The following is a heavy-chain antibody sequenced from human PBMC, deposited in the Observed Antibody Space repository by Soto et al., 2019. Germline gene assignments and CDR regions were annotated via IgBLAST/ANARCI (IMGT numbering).Heavy chain of an antibody. CDR3: ARQGIAVAEDFDY. Sequence: SETLSLTCTVSGGSISISSYYWGWIRQPPGKGLEWIGSIYYSGSTYSNPSLKSRVTISVDTSKNQFSLKLSSVTAADTAVYYCARQGIAVAEDFDYWGQGTLVTVSS. J-gene: IGHJ4*02. D-gene: IGHD6-19*01. V-gene: IGHV4-39*01. CDR2: IYYSGST. CDR1: GGSISISSYY.